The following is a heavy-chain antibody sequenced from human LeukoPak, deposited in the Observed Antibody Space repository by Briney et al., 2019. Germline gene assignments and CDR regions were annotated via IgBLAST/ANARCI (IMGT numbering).Heavy chain of an antibody. V-gene: IGHV3-30*04. CDR2: ISYDGSNK. CDR3: ARGHRSAVVVPAA. D-gene: IGHD2-2*01. CDR1: GFTFSSYA. Sequence: GRSLRLSCAASGFTFSSYAMHWVRQAPGKGLEWVAVISYDGSNKYYADSVKGRFTISRDNSKNTLYLRMNSLRAEDTAVYYCARGHRSAVVVPAAWGQGTLVTVSS. J-gene: IGHJ5*02.